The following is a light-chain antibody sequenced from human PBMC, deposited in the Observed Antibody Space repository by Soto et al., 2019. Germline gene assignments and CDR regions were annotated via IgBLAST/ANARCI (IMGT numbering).Light chain of an antibody. CDR3: SSYTTGSTPVV. V-gene: IGLV2-14*01. J-gene: IGLJ2*01. CDR1: SSDVGGYNY. Sequence: QSALTQPASVSGSPGQSVTISCTGTSSDVGGYNYVSWYQQHPGKAPKFMIYDVSNRPSGVSTRFSGSKSGNTASLTISGLLAEDEADYYCSSYTTGSTPVVFGGGTKLTVL. CDR2: DVS.